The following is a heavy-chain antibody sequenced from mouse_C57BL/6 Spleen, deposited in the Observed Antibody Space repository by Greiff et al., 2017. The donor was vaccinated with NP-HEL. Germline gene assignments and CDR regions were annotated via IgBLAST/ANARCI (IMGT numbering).Heavy chain of an antibody. CDR3: ARGAPYYDYDYFDY. V-gene: IGHV1-64*01. CDR2: IHPNSGST. CDR1: GYTFTSYW. D-gene: IGHD2-4*01. Sequence: VQLQQPGAELVKPGASVKLSCKASGYTFTSYWMHWVKQRPGQGLEWIGMIHPNSGSTNYNEKFKSKATLTVDKSSSTAYMQLSSLTSEDSAVYYCARGAPYYDYDYFDYWGQGTTLTVSS. J-gene: IGHJ2*01.